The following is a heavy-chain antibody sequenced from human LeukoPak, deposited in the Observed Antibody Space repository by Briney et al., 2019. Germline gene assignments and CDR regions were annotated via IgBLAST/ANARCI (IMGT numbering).Heavy chain of an antibody. D-gene: IGHD2-2*01. CDR1: GFTFSSSA. CDR3: ARGGTRLDY. J-gene: IGHJ4*02. V-gene: IGHV3-7*01. CDR2: IKQDGSEK. Sequence: GGSLRLSCAATGFTFSSSAMSWVRQAPGKGLEWVANIKQDGSEKYYVDSVKGRFTISRDNAKNSLYLQMNSLRAEDTAVYYCARGGTRLDYWGQGTLVTVSS.